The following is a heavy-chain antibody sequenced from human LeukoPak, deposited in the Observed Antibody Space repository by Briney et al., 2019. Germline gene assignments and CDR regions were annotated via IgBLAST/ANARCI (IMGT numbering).Heavy chain of an antibody. J-gene: IGHJ4*02. D-gene: IGHD6-13*01. V-gene: IGHV1-69*02. CDR2: IIPILGIA. Sequence: GASVKVSCKXSGGTFSSYTISWVRQAPGQGLERMGRIIPILGIANYAQKFQGRVTITADKSTSTAYMELSSLRSEDTAVYYCARGKIGSAAAFDYWGQGTLVTVSS. CDR1: GGTFSSYT. CDR3: ARGKIGSAAAFDY.